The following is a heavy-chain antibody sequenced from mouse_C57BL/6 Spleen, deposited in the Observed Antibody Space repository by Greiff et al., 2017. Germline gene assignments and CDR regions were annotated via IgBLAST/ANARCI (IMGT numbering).Heavy chain of an antibody. Sequence: VKLMESGAELVKPGASVKLSCKASGYTFTEYTIHWVKQRSGQGLEWIGWFYPGSGSIKYNEKFKDKATLTADKSSSTVYMELSRLTSEDSAVYFCARHEDGGYYDGYFDYWGQGTTLTVSS. CDR3: ARHEDGGYYDGYFDY. CDR1: GYTFTEYT. V-gene: IGHV1-62-2*01. J-gene: IGHJ2*01. CDR2: FYPGSGSI. D-gene: IGHD2-3*01.